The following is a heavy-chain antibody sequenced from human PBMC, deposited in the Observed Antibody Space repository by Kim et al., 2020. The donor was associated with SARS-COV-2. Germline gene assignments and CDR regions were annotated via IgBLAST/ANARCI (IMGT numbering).Heavy chain of an antibody. D-gene: IGHD2-2*02. J-gene: IGHJ6*02. CDR2: ISGSDGNM. Sequence: GGSLRLSCAASGFTFSRYGMSWVRQAPGKGLEWVSAISGSDGNMFSADSVKGRFTISRDNSKNTLYLQMNSLRSEDTAVYYCAKVGSNIVVVPDTIPYALDVWGQGTTVTVSS. CDR1: GFTFSRYG. V-gene: IGHV3-23*01. CDR3: AKVGSNIVVVPDTIPYALDV.